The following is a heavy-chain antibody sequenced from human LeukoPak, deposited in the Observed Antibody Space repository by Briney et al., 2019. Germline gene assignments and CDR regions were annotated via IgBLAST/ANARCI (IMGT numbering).Heavy chain of an antibody. J-gene: IGHJ3*02. CDR2: INPKSGGT. D-gene: IGHD3-3*01. Sequence: GASVKVSCKASGYTFTGYYMHWVRQAPGQGLEWMGRINPKSGGTKYGQKFQGRVAMTRDTSISTAYMELSRLRSEDTAVYYCARDLNMDFWSGYYGGAFDIWGQGTMVTVSS. CDR1: GYTFTGYY. CDR3: ARDLNMDFWSGYYGGAFDI. V-gene: IGHV1-2*06.